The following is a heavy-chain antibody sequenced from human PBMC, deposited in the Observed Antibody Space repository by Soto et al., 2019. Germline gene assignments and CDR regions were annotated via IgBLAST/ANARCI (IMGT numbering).Heavy chain of an antibody. CDR2: ISYDGSNK. CDR3: ARMDSSGQRGELDY. Sequence: QVQLVESGGGVVQPGRSLRLSCAASGFTFSNYAMHWVRQAPGKGLEWVAIISYDGSNKYYADSVKGRFTISRDNSKNTLYLQMNSLRAEDTAVYYCARMDSSGQRGELDYWGQGTLVTVSS. J-gene: IGHJ4*02. V-gene: IGHV3-30-3*01. D-gene: IGHD3-22*01. CDR1: GFTFSNYA.